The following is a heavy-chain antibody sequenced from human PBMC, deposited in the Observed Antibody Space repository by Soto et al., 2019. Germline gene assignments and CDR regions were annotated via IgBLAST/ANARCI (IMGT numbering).Heavy chain of an antibody. V-gene: IGHV1-18*01. D-gene: IGHD2-21*02. CDR2: ISAYNGNT. CDR3: ARDRWHIVAVTAPRGAFDI. J-gene: IGHJ3*02. Sequence: QVQLVQSGAEVKKPGASVKVSCKASGYTFTSYGISWVRQAPGQGLEWMGWISAYNGNTNYAQKLQGRVTMTTDTSTSKAYMELRSLRSDDTAVYYCARDRWHIVAVTAPRGAFDIWGQGTMVTVSS. CDR1: GYTFTSYG.